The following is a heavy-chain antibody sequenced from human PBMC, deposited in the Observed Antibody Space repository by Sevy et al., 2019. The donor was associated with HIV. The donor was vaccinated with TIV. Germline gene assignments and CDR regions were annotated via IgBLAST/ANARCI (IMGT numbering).Heavy chain of an antibody. J-gene: IGHJ4*02. CDR1: GSTLTRLS. Sequence: ASVKVSCKVSGSTLTRLSMHWVRQAPGKGLEWMASFDPEDGKTVYAQKFQGRVTMTEDTSTDTAYIGLISLRSEDTAVYYCATTKDYYDNSGDPFDYWGQGTLVTVSS. CDR3: ATTKDYYDNSGDPFDY. D-gene: IGHD3-22*01. V-gene: IGHV1-24*01. CDR2: FDPEDGKT.